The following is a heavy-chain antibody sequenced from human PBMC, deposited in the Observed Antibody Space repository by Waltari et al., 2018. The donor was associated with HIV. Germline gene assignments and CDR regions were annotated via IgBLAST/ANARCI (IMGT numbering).Heavy chain of an antibody. V-gene: IGHV3-30*01. CDR2: ISYDGSDK. D-gene: IGHD3-22*01. CDR1: GFTFSTYV. CDR3: AREFYYDSTGYNSGFDY. Sequence: QVHLVESGGGVVQPGRSLRLSCAASGFTFSTYVMHWVRQAPGKGLGWVADISYDGSDKYHADSGKGRFTISRDNSRNTLYLQMNSLRPEDTAVYFCAREFYYDSTGYNSGFDYWGQGTLVTVSS. J-gene: IGHJ4*02.